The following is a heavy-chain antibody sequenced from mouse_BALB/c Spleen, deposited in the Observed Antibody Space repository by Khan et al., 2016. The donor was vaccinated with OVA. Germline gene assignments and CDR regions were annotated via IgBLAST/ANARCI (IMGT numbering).Heavy chain of an antibody. CDR1: GYSITSDYA. J-gene: IGHJ4*01. D-gene: IGHD2-3*01. CDR3: ARDGSRYNYAIDY. CDR2: ISYSGST. Sequence: EVQLVESGPGLVKPSQSLSLTCTVTGYSITSDYAWNWIRQFPGNKLEWMGYISYSGSTNYNPAPKSRIPYTRDTSKNQFFLRLNSVTTEDTATYYCARDGSRYNYAIDYWGQGTSVTVSS. V-gene: IGHV3-2*02.